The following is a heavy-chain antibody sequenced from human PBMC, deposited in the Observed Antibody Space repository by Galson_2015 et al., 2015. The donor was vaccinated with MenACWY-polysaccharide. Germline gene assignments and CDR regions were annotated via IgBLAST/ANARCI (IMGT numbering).Heavy chain of an antibody. V-gene: IGHV4-59*08. D-gene: IGHD7-27*01. CDR1: GASISSRH. CDR3: ARLPTWGSSFGYFDY. J-gene: IGHJ4*02. CDR2: IRDTGSP. Sequence: SETLSLTCAVSGASISSRHWSWFRQPPGEGLEWIAYIRDTGSPKDNPSLKSRVTMSADKSNNQFSLRLISVTAADTAVYYCARLPTWGSSFGYFDYWGQGILVAVSS.